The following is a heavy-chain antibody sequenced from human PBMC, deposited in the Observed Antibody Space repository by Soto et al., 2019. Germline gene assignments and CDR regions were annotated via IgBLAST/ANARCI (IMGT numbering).Heavy chain of an antibody. Sequence: GGSLRLSCAASGFTFSSYWMHWVRQAPGKGLVWVSRINSDGSSTSYADSVKGRFTISRDNAKNTLYLQMNSLRAEDTAVYYCARDNHPQSYSNSYDAFDIWGQGTMVTVSS. CDR2: INSDGSST. V-gene: IGHV3-74*01. CDR3: ARDNHPQSYSNSYDAFDI. CDR1: GFTFSSYW. J-gene: IGHJ3*02. D-gene: IGHD4-4*01.